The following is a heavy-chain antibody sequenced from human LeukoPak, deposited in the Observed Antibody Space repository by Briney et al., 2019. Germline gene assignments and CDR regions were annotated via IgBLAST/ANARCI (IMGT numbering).Heavy chain of an antibody. D-gene: IGHD6-19*01. V-gene: IGHV3-21*01. Sequence: GGSLRRSCGASGFTFSTYSRHWVRQAPGKGLEWVSSISGSSTYIYYADSVKGRFTISRDNAKNSLYLQMNSLRAEDTALYYCARSAVAGKNWFDPWGQGTLVTVSS. CDR2: ISGSSTYI. CDR1: GFTFSTYS. CDR3: ARSAVAGKNWFDP. J-gene: IGHJ5*02.